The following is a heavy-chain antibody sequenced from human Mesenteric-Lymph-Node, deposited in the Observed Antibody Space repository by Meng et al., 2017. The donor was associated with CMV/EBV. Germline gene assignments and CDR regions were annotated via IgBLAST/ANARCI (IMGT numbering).Heavy chain of an antibody. CDR3: AKGGAGGTAAGLDY. CDR2: ISSSGGSI. CDR1: GFPFDSYE. D-gene: IGHD6-13*01. J-gene: IGHJ4*02. V-gene: IGHV3-48*03. Sequence: GGSLRLSCAASGFPFDSYEINWVRQAPGKGLQWVSYISSSGGSIYYADSVRGRFTISRDNSKNTLYLQMNSLRAEDTAVYYCAKGGAGGTAAGLDYWGQGTLVTVSS.